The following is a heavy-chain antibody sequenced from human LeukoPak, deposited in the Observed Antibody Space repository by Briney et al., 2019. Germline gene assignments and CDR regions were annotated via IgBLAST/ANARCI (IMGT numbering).Heavy chain of an antibody. D-gene: IGHD3-10*01. V-gene: IGHV1-18*01. CDR3: ARAPITMVRGVIPNFDY. CDR2: ISAYNGNT. J-gene: IGHJ4*02. CDR1: GYTFTSYG. Sequence: ASVNVSCKASGYTFTSYGISWVRQAPGQGLEWMGWISAYNGNTNYAQKLQGRVTMTTDTSTSTAYMELRSLRSDDTAVYYCARAPITMVRGVIPNFDYWGQGTLVTVSS.